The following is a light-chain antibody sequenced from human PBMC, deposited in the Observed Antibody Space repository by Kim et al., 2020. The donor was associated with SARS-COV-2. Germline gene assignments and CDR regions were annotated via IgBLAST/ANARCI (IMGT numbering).Light chain of an antibody. CDR2: DVS. Sequence: GKSITISCPGNSSDVGGTKYVSWYQQHPGKAPKLMIFDVSNRPSGVSNHFSGSKSGNTASLTISGLRPEDEADYYCCSYTNSGTYVFGTGTKSPS. V-gene: IGLV2-14*03. CDR3: CSYTNSGTYV. CDR1: SSDVGGTKY. J-gene: IGLJ1*01.